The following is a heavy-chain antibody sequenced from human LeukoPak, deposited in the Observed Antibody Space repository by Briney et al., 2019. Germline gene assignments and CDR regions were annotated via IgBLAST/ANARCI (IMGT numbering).Heavy chain of an antibody. CDR2: INPNSGGT. D-gene: IGHD2-2*02. J-gene: IGHJ6*03. CDR1: GYTFTGYY. Sequence: ASVKVSCKASGYTFTGYYMHWVRQAPGRGLEWMGWINPNSGGTNYAQKFQGRVTMTRDTSISTAYMELSRLRSDDTAVYYCARLAVVVPAAIEDYYYMDVWGKGTTVTVSS. V-gene: IGHV1-2*02. CDR3: ARLAVVVPAAIEDYYYMDV.